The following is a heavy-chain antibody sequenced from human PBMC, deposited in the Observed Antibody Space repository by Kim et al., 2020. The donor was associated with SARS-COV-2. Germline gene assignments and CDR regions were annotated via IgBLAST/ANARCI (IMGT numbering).Heavy chain of an antibody. Sequence: SETLSLICTVSGDSISSSNYFWGWIRQPPGKGLEWIGSIYYSGTTYYNPSLNGRLTISVDTSKNQFSLKLSSVTAADTAVYYCARHTGDIDSDYWGQGTLVAVSS. CDR2: IYYSGTT. J-gene: IGHJ4*02. CDR3: ARHTGDIDSDY. D-gene: IGHD4-17*01. V-gene: IGHV4-39*01. CDR1: GDSISSSNYF.